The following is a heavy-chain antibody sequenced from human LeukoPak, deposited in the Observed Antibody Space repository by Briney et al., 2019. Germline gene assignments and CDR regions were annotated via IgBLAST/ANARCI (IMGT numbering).Heavy chain of an antibody. CDR3: ARQELVVAAGTKRRPLDF. V-gene: IGHV4-34*01. J-gene: IGHJ4*02. CDR1: GGSFRNYY. D-gene: IGHD6-13*01. CDR2: ISQSGST. Sequence: SETLSLTCSVYGGSFRNYYWTWIRQPPGKGLEWIGEISQSGSTNYNPSLKSRVTMSIDASKTQFSLNLTSVTAADTAVYCARQELVVAAGTKRRPLDFWGQGTLVAVSS.